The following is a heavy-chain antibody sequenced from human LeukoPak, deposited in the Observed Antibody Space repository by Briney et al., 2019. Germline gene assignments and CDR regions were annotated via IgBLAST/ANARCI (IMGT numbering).Heavy chain of an antibody. CDR3: AKDLSMVLRFLEWLF. D-gene: IGHD3-3*01. V-gene: IGHV3-30*02. CDR1: GFTFSSYG. CDR2: IRYDGSNK. J-gene: IGHJ3*01. Sequence: PGGSLRLSCAASGFTFSSYGMHWVRQAPGKGLEWVAFIRYDGSNKYYADSVKGRFTISRDNSKNTLYLQMNSLRAEDTAVYYCAKDLSMVLRFLEWLFWGQGTMVTVSS.